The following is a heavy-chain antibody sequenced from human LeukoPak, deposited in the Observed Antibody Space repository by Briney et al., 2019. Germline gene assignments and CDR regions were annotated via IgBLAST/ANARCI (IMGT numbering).Heavy chain of an antibody. J-gene: IGHJ5*02. CDR2: INHSGST. CDR3: AQNGQSGFSFDP. CDR1: GGSFSGYY. Sequence: SETLSLTCAVYGGSFSGYYWSWIRQPPGKGLEWIGEINHSGSTNYNPSLKSRVTISVDTSKNQFSLKLSSVTAADTAVYYCAQNGQSGFSFDPWGQGTLVTVSS. D-gene: IGHD2-8*01. V-gene: IGHV4-34*01.